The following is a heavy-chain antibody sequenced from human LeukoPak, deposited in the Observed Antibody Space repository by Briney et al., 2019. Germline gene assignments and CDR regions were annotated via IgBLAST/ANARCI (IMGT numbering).Heavy chain of an antibody. CDR1: EFTFSSYG. D-gene: IGHD3-3*01. CDR2: IRYDGSNK. CDR3: AKDYDFWSGSMDV. J-gene: IGHJ6*03. Sequence: GGSLRLSCAASEFTFSSYGMHWVRQAPGRGLEWVAFIRYDGSNKYYADSVKGRFTISRDNSKNTLYLQMNSLRAEDTAVYYCAKDYDFWSGSMDVWGKGTTVTVSS. V-gene: IGHV3-30*02.